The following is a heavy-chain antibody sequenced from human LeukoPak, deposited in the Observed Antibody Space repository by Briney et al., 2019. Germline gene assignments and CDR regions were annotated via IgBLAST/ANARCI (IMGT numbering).Heavy chain of an antibody. D-gene: IGHD1-26*01. CDR2: ISSNGGST. V-gene: IGHV3-64D*09. J-gene: IGHJ4*02. Sequence: GGSLRLSCSAPGFTFSSYAMHWVRQAPGKGLEYVSAISSNGGSTYYADSVKGRFTISRDNSKNTLYLQMSSLRAEDTAVYYCVKGHLVWELGDYFDYWGRGTLVTVSS. CDR1: GFTFSSYA. CDR3: VKGHLVWELGDYFDY.